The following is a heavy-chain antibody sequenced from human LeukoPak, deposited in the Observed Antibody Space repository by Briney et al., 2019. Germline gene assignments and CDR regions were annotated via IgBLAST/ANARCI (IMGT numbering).Heavy chain of an antibody. CDR2: INPNSGRT. Sequence: AAVKVSCKASGYTFTGYYMHWVRQAPGQGREWMGWINPNSGRTNYAQKFQGWLTMSRDTSLSTAYMELRRLRSDDTAVYYCASAPAAAGLYFDYWGQGTLVTVSS. D-gene: IGHD6-13*01. CDR3: ASAPAAAGLYFDY. J-gene: IGHJ4*02. CDR1: GYTFTGYY. V-gene: IGHV1-2*04.